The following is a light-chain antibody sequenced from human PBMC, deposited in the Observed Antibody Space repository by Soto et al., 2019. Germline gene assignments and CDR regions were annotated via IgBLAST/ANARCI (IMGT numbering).Light chain of an antibody. CDR2: AAS. CDR3: QQSYSTPPLT. V-gene: IGKV1-39*01. J-gene: IGKJ4*01. CDR1: QSISSY. Sequence: DIQMTQSPSSLSASVGDRVTITCRASQSISSYLNWYQQKPGKAPKLLIYAASSLQSGVPSRFSGSGSGTDFTLTISTLQPEDFATDYCQQSYSTPPLTFGGGTEVEIK.